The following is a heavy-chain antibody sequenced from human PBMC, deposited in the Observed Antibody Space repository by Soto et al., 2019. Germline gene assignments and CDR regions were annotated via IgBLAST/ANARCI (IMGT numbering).Heavy chain of an antibody. CDR2: IRSSGAGT. D-gene: IGHD2-2*01. Sequence: EVQLLESGGGLVQPGGSLRXXCAXSXXTXXSYAMSWVRQAPGKGLEWVSAIRSSGAGTYHANSVKGRFTISRDNSKNTLHLQMDSLRAEDTAIYYCAKPYCSSASCYEVYWYFDLWGRGTLVTVSS. CDR1: XXTXXSYA. J-gene: IGHJ2*01. V-gene: IGHV3-23*01. CDR3: AKPYCSSASCYEVYWYFDL.